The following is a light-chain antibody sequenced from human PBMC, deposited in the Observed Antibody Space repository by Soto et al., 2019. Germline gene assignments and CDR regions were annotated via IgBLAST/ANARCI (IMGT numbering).Light chain of an antibody. J-gene: IGKJ1*01. V-gene: IGKV1-5*03. CDR1: QSISSW. Sequence: DIQMTQSPSTLSASVGDRVIIICRASQSISSWLAWYQQKPGKAPKLLIYKASSLESGVPSRFSGSGSGTEFTLTISSLQPDDFATYYCQQYTGYSRTFGQGTKVDIK. CDR2: KAS. CDR3: QQYTGYSRT.